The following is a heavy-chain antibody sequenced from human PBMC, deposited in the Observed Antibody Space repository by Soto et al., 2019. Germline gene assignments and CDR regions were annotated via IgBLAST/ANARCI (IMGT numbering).Heavy chain of an antibody. CDR3: ARDPGGGAYWFDP. V-gene: IGHV1-69*01. CDR1: GGTFSSYA. J-gene: IGHJ5*02. D-gene: IGHD3-16*01. CDR2: IIPIFCTS. Sequence: QVQLGQSGAEVKKPGSSVKVSCWASGGTFSSYAISWVRQAPGQGLGWMGGIIPIFCTSNYAQKFQGRVTITADEPKSKAYMELSSLRSEATAVYYCARDPGGGAYWFDPWGQGTLVTGSS.